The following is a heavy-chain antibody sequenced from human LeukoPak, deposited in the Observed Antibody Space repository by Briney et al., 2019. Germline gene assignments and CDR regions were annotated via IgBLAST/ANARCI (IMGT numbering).Heavy chain of an antibody. CDR1: GFTFSSYG. V-gene: IGHV3-30*18. CDR2: ISYDGSNK. J-gene: IGHJ4*02. D-gene: IGHD6-13*01. Sequence: GGSLRLSCAASGFTFSSYGMHWVRQAPGKGLEWVAVISYDGSNKYYADSVKGRFTISRDNSKNTLYLQMNSLRAEDTAVYYCAKESYSSSWWGAKQIDYWGQGTLVTVSS. CDR3: AKESYSSSWWGAKQIDY.